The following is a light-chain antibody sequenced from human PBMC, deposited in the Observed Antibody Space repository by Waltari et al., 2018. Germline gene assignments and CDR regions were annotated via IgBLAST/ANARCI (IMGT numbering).Light chain of an antibody. CDR3: QQSYSTPFT. CDR1: QSVLYSSNNKNF. Sequence: DIVMTQSPDSLAVSLGERATINCKASQSVLYSSNNKNFLAWYQQKPGQPPKLLIYWASTGESGVPDRFSGSGSGTDFTLTISSLQAEDVAVYYCQQSYSTPFTFGPGTKVDI. V-gene: IGKV4-1*01. J-gene: IGKJ3*01. CDR2: WAS.